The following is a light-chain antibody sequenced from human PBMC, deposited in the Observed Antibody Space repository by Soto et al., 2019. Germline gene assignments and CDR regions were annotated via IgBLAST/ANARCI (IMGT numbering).Light chain of an antibody. J-gene: IGKJ1*01. CDR1: QDVSRY. CDR3: QQLNSFPQT. Sequence: DIHVTHAPSFLSASVVDRVSITCRASQDVSRYLAWYQQKPGKGPKLLIYAASSVQSGVPSRFSGSGSGTEFTLTISSLQPEDSATYYCQQLNSFPQTFGQGTKVDIK. V-gene: IGKV1-9*01. CDR2: AAS.